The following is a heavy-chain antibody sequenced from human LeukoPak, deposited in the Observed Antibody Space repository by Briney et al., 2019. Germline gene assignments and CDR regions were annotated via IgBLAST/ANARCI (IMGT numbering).Heavy chain of an antibody. V-gene: IGHV4-59*01. Sequence: SETLSLTCTVSGASISGWYWSWIRQPPGKGLEWIGYVYGSGYTNYNPSLKSRVTKSIDTSKNHFSLKLTSVTAADTATYYCAGETSLAGFASGLGFNYWGQGILVTVSS. CDR2: VYGSGYT. CDR3: AGETSLAGFASGLGFNY. D-gene: IGHD6-19*01. J-gene: IGHJ4*02. CDR1: GASISGWY.